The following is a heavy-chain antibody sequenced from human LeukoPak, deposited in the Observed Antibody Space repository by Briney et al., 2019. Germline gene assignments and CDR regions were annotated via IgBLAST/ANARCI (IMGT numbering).Heavy chain of an antibody. Sequence: GGSLRLSCAASGFAFSSYSMNWVRQAPGKGLEWVSYIISSSSTIYYADSVKGRFTISRDNSKNSLYLQMNSLRAEDTALYYCAKDRTLRVSGPVGYFQHWGQGTLVTVSS. V-gene: IGHV3-48*04. CDR3: AKDRTLRVSGPVGYFQH. D-gene: IGHD5-12*01. J-gene: IGHJ1*01. CDR1: GFAFSSYS. CDR2: IISSSSTI.